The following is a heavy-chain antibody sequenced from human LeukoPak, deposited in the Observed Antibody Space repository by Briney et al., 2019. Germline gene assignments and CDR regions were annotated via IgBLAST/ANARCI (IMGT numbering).Heavy chain of an antibody. CDR3: ASPYCSGGSCRGGDAFDI. D-gene: IGHD2-15*01. CDR1: GGTFSSYA. Sequence: SVKVSCKASGGTFSSYAISWVRQAPGQGLEWMGGIIPIFGTANYAQKFQGRVTITADESTSTAYMELSSLRPEDTAVYYCASPYCSGGSCRGGDAFDIWGQGTMVTVSS. CDR2: IIPIFGTA. V-gene: IGHV1-69*13. J-gene: IGHJ3*02.